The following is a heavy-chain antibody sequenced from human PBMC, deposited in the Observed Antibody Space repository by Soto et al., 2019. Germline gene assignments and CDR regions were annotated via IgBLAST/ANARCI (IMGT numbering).Heavy chain of an antibody. Sequence: GGSPRLSCAASGFTFSSYGMHWVRQAPGKGLEWVAVISYDGSNKYYADSVKGRFTISRDNSKNTLYLQMNSLRAEDTAVYYCAKVLDFWSGYSTDYYYGMDVWGQGTTVTVSS. CDR3: AKVLDFWSGYSTDYYYGMDV. V-gene: IGHV3-30*18. CDR2: ISYDGSNK. CDR1: GFTFSSYG. D-gene: IGHD3-3*01. J-gene: IGHJ6*02.